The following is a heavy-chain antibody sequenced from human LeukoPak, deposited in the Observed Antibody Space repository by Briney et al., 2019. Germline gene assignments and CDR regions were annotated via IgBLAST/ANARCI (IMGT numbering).Heavy chain of an antibody. CDR3: ARGGYASRELVQH. Sequence: ASVKVSCEASGYTFRSHGISWVRQAPGQGLEWMGWINADGGGTNYAQKFQGRVTMTRDTSISTAYMELSSLRSDDTAVYYCARGGYASRELVQHWGQGTLVTVSS. V-gene: IGHV1-2*02. J-gene: IGHJ1*01. CDR1: GYTFRSHG. CDR2: INADGGGT. D-gene: IGHD3-10*01.